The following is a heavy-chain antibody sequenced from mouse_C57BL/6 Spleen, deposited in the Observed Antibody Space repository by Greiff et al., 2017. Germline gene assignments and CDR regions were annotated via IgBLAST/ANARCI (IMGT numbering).Heavy chain of an antibody. D-gene: IGHD2-2*01. V-gene: IGHV7-3*01. CDR1: GFTFTDYY. CDR3: ARYGYDVFDY. Sequence: EVKLVESGGGLVQPGGSLSLSCAASGFTFTDYYMSWVRQPPGKALEWLGFIRNKANGYTTEYSASVKGRFTISRDNSQSILYLQMNALRAEDSATYYCARYGYDVFDYWGQGTTLTVSS. J-gene: IGHJ2*01. CDR2: IRNKANGYTT.